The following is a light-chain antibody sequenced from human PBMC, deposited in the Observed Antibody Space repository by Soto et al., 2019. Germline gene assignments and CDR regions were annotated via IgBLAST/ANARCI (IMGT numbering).Light chain of an antibody. Sequence: EIVLTQSPGTLSLSPGERATLSCRASQSVSSSYLAWYQQKPGQAPRLLIYGASSRATGIPDRFSGSGSGTDFTLTISRLEPEDLAVYYCQQYDSSPLTFVQGTKLEIK. V-gene: IGKV3-20*01. CDR2: GAS. CDR3: QQYDSSPLT. CDR1: QSVSSSY. J-gene: IGKJ2*01.